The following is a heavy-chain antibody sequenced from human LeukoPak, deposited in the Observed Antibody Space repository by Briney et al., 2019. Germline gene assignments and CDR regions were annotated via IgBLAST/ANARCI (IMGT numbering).Heavy chain of an antibody. D-gene: IGHD3-3*01. V-gene: IGHV4-30-4*08. CDR2: IYYTGST. CDR3: ARGEAYGVVTPNYFDY. CDR1: GGSIRSGDYY. J-gene: IGHJ4*02. Sequence: SETLSVTCTVSGGSIRSGDYYWSWIRQPPGKGLEWIGYIYYTGSTYNNPSLKSQVTISVDMSKNQVSLKLSSATAADTAVYYCARGEAYGVVTPNYFDYWGQGTLVTVSS.